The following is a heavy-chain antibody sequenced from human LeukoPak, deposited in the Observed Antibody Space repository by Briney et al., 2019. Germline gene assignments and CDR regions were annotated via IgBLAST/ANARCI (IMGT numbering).Heavy chain of an antibody. CDR3: ARAFDNGYYGHYDF. V-gene: IGHV4-59*01. CDR1: GASMNNYY. D-gene: IGHD3-22*01. J-gene: IGHJ4*02. Sequence: SETLSLTCTVSGASMNNYYWGWMRPPPGKGLGWIGYIYYIVRTSYNPSLRGRVTFSVDTSKNYFSLKLTSVTTADTAVYFCARAFDNGYYGHYDFWGQGTLVTVSS. CDR2: IYYIVRT.